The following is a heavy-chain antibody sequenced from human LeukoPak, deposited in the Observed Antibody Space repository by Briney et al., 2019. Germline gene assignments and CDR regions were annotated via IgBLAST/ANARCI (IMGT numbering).Heavy chain of an antibody. D-gene: IGHD6-13*01. CDR1: GFTFSSYA. CDR2: ISGSGGST. V-gene: IGHV3-23*01. J-gene: IGHJ4*02. CDR3: ARDYIAAIGFDY. Sequence: GGSLRLSCAASGFTFSSYAMSWVRQAPGKGLEWVSAISGSGGSTYHADSVKGRFTISRDNSKNTLYLQMNSLRAEDTAVYYCARDYIAAIGFDYWGQGTLVTVSS.